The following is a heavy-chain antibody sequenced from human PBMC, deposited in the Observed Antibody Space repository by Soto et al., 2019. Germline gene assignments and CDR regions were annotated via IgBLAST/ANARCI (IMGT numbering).Heavy chain of an antibody. CDR2: ISPGSSNI. CDR1: GFTFHTYS. Sequence: EVQLVESGGGLVKPGGSLRLSCAVSGFTFHTYSMNWVRQAPGKGLEWVSSISPGSSNIYYAQSVKGRFTISRDNAKNSLSLQMNSRRAEDTAVYYCASARNEYGAWYYFDYWGQGTLVTVSS. J-gene: IGHJ4*02. V-gene: IGHV3-21*01. D-gene: IGHD4-17*01. CDR3: ASARNEYGAWYYFDY.